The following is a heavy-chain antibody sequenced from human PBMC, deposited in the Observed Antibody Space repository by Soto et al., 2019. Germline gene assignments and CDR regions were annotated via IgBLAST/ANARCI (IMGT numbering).Heavy chain of an antibody. CDR3: AKHEGYCSTTTCSNFDY. Sequence: LGESLKISCQGSGFTFTSYWIAWVRQMPGKGLEWMGIIYPGDSDTSYSPSFQGQVTISADKSINTAYLHWSSLKASDTAIYYCAKHEGYCSTTTCSNFDYWGQGTLVTVSS. CDR1: GFTFTSYW. J-gene: IGHJ4*02. D-gene: IGHD2-2*01. CDR2: IYPGDSDT. V-gene: IGHV5-51*01.